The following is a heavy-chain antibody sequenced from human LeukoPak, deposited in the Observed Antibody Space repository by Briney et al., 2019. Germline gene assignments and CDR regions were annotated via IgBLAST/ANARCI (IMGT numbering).Heavy chain of an antibody. V-gene: IGHV4-59*01. CDR1: GGSISSYY. CDR3: AMGAVAGSWYYFDY. Sequence: SETLSLTCTVSGGSISSYYWSWIRQPPGKGLEWIGYIYYSGSTNYNPSLKSRVTISVDTSKNQFSLKLSSVTAADTAVYYCAMGAVAGSWYYFDYWGQGTLVTVSS. J-gene: IGHJ4*02. CDR2: IYYSGST. D-gene: IGHD6-19*01.